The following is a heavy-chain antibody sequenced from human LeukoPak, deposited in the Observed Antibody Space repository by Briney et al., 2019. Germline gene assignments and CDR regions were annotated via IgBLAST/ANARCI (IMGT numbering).Heavy chain of an antibody. CDR1: GFTFDDYA. Sequence: GGSLRLSCAASGFTFDDYAMPWVRQAPGKGLEWVSGISWNSGSIGYADSVKGRFTISRDNAKNSLYLQMNSLRAEDTALYYCAKDRGVVGATGIYYYYYYGMDVWGQGTTVTVSS. D-gene: IGHD1-26*01. CDR2: ISWNSGSI. J-gene: IGHJ6*02. CDR3: AKDRGVVGATGIYYYYYYGMDV. V-gene: IGHV3-9*01.